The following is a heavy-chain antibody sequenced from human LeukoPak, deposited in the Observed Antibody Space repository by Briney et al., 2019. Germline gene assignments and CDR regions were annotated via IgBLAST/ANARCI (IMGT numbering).Heavy chain of an antibody. J-gene: IGHJ4*02. Sequence: SETLSLTCTVSGGSISSSSYYWGWIRQPPGKGLEWIGRIYTSGSTNYNPSLKSRVTMSVDTSKNQFSLKLSSVTAADTAVYYCARDYAEGSGAYFDYWGQGTLVTVSS. CDR2: IYTSGST. D-gene: IGHD3-16*01. CDR1: GGSISSSSYY. CDR3: ARDYAEGSGAYFDY. V-gene: IGHV4-39*07.